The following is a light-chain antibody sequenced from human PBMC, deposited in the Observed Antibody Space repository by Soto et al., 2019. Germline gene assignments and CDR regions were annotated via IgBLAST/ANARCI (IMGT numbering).Light chain of an antibody. CDR2: WAS. CDR1: QSVLYSTNNKNY. Sequence: DIVMTQSPDSLAVSVGERATINCRSSQSVLYSTNNKNYLVWYQQKPGQPPKLLIYWASTRESGVPDRFSGSGSGTDFTLTISSLQAEDVAVYYCQQYYSTPLTFGGGTKVEIK. J-gene: IGKJ4*01. CDR3: QQYYSTPLT. V-gene: IGKV4-1*01.